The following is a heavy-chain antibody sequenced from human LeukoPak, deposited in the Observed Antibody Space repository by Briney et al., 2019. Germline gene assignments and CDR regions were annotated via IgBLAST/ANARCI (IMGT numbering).Heavy chain of an antibody. Sequence: ASVKVSCKVSGYTLTELSMHWVRQAPGKGLEWMGGFDPEGGETIYAQKFQGRVTMTEDTSTDTAYMELSSLRSEDTAVYYCATEVGRELHYAFDIWGQGTMVTVPS. CDR3: ATEVGRELHYAFDI. V-gene: IGHV1-24*01. J-gene: IGHJ3*02. D-gene: IGHD1-26*01. CDR1: GYTLTELS. CDR2: FDPEGGET.